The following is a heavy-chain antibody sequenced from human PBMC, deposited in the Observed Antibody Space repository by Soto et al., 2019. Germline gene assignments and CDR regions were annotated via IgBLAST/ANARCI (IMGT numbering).Heavy chain of an antibody. CDR2: IYPGDSDT. CDR1: GYSFTSHW. Sequence: GESLKISCNGSGYSFTSHWIGWVRQMPGKGLEWMGIIYPGDSDTRYSPSFQGQVTISADKSISTAYLQWSSLKASDTAIYFCARQDSTGHVFDYWGQGTLVTVSS. D-gene: IGHD3-22*01. CDR3: ARQDSTGHVFDY. J-gene: IGHJ4*02. V-gene: IGHV5-51*01.